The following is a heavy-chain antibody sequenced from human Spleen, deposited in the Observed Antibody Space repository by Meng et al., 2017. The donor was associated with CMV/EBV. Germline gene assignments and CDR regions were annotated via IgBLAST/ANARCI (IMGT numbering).Heavy chain of an antibody. J-gene: IGHJ4*02. Sequence: SGYTFTGYHMHWVRQAPGQGLEWMGWINPNSGGTNYAQKFQGRVTMTRDTSITTAYMEMSRLRSDDTAVYYCARDYYDLWSVKYYFNFWGQGTLVTVSS. D-gene: IGHD3-3*01. CDR2: INPNSGGT. CDR1: GYTFTGYH. CDR3: ARDYYDLWSVKYYFNF. V-gene: IGHV1-2*02.